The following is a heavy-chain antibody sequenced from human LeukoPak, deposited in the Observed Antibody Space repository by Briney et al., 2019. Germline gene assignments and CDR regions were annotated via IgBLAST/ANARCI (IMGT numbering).Heavy chain of an antibody. CDR2: IDWDDDK. CDR3: ARTLNWNGASPSFDY. D-gene: IGHD1-20*01. V-gene: IGHV2-70*11. CDR1: GFSLSTSGMC. Sequence: SGPTLVNPTQTLTLTCTFSGFSLSTSGMCVSWIRQPPGKALEWLARIDWDDDKYYSTSLKTRLTISKDTSKNQVVLTMTNMDPVDTATYYCARTLNWNGASPSFDYWGQGTLVTVSS. J-gene: IGHJ4*02.